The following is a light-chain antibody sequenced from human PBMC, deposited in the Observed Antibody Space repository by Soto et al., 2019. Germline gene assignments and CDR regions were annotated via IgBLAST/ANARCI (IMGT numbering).Light chain of an antibody. V-gene: IGKV1-5*03. J-gene: IGKJ1*01. CDR2: KAS. CDR1: QSISNW. CDR3: XQYXIYPRT. Sequence: DIQMTQSPSTLSASVGDRVTITCRASQSISNWLAWYQQKPGKAPKLLIYKASTLETGVPSRFSGSGSGTEFTLTISSLQPDDSAXYXXXQYXIYPRTFGQGTKVEIK.